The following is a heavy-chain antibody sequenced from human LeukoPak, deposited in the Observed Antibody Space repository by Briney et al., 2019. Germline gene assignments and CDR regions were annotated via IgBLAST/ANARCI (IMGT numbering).Heavy chain of an antibody. CDR3: ARDRSGYVVY. CDR2: IYPDSGGT. V-gene: IGHV1-2*06. CDR1: GYTFTGYY. D-gene: IGHD3-3*01. J-gene: IGHJ4*02. Sequence: ASVKVSCKASGYTFTGYYMHWVRQAPGQGLEWMGRIYPDSGGTNYAQKFQGRVTMTRDTSISTAYMELSRLRSDDTAVYYCARDRSGYVVYWGQGTLVTVSS.